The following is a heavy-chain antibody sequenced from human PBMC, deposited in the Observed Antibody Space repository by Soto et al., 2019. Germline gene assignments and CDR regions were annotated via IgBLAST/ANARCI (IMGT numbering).Heavy chain of an antibody. CDR1: GFTFSSYA. CDR3: AKLSHYVWGTYAGFLDH. J-gene: IGHJ4*02. V-gene: IGHV3-23*01. D-gene: IGHD3-16*01. Sequence: PGGSLRLSCGASGFTFSSYAMSWVRQAPGKGLEWVSGLSGSGDSTYYADSVKGRFTVSRANSENTLYLQMNSLRAEDTAVYYCAKLSHYVWGTYAGFLDHWGQGTLVTVSS. CDR2: LSGSGDST.